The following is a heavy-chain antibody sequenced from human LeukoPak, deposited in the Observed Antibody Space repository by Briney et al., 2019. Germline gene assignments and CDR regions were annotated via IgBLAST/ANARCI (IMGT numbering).Heavy chain of an antibody. D-gene: IGHD2-15*01. Sequence: ASVKVSCKASGYTFTDYYMHWVRQAPGQGLEWMGWISPNSGDTNHAQNFQGRVTLTRDTSISSAYMGLSSLRSDDSAVYYCAGEYCSGGSCRQGFDYWGQGTLVTVSS. CDR1: GYTFTDYY. J-gene: IGHJ4*02. V-gene: IGHV1-2*02. CDR3: AGEYCSGGSCRQGFDY. CDR2: ISPNSGDT.